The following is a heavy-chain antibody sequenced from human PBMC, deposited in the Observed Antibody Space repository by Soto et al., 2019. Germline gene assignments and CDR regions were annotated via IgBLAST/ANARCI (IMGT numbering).Heavy chain of an antibody. CDR1: GFSLSTSGVG. J-gene: IGHJ3*02. Sequence: KSGPTLVNPTQTLTLTCTFSGFSLSTSGVGVGWIRQPPGKALEWLALIYWDDDKRYSPSLKSRLTITKDTSKNQVVLTMTNMDPVDTATYYCAHTSYNWIDGPNNAFDIRGQGTMVTVSS. D-gene: IGHD1-1*01. CDR3: AHTSYNWIDGPNNAFDI. V-gene: IGHV2-5*02. CDR2: IYWDDDK.